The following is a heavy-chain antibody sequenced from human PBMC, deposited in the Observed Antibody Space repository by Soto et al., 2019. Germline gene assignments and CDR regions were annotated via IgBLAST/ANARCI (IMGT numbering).Heavy chain of an antibody. CDR2: ISAYNGNT. J-gene: IGHJ3*02. V-gene: IGHV1-18*01. Sequence: GASVKVSCKASGYTFTSYGISWVRQAPGQGLEWMGWISAYNGNTNYAQKLQGRVTMTTDTSTGTAYMELRSLRSDDTAVYYCARDPSREQLEPDAFDIWGQGTMVTVSS. CDR1: GYTFTSYG. CDR3: ARDPSREQLEPDAFDI. D-gene: IGHD6-6*01.